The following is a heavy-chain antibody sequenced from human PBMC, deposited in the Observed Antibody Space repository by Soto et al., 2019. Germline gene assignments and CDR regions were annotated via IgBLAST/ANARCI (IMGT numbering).Heavy chain of an antibody. D-gene: IGHD4-4*01. CDR1: GLPFDSYG. J-gene: IGHJ5*02. V-gene: IGHV3-33*01. Sequence: PGGSLRLSCVASGLPFDSYGIHWVRRAPGKGLEWVATIGFAGNNKYYADSVKGRFTISRDNSKNTLYLHINSLKVDDTAMYYCAREAHYINWFDPWGQGTLVTVSS. CDR2: IGFAGNNK. CDR3: AREAHYINWFDP.